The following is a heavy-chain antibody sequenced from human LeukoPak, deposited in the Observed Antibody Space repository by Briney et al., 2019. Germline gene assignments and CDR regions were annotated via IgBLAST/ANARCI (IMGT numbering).Heavy chain of an antibody. J-gene: IGHJ3*02. Sequence: TSSETLSLTCAVYGGSFSGYYWSWIRQPPGKGLEGIGEINHSGSTNYNPSLKSRVTISVDTSKNQFSLKLSSVTAADTAVYYCARHHYDILTGYEHAFDIWGQGTMVTVSS. D-gene: IGHD3-9*01. CDR2: INHSGST. CDR1: GGSFSGYY. V-gene: IGHV4-34*01. CDR3: ARHHYDILTGYEHAFDI.